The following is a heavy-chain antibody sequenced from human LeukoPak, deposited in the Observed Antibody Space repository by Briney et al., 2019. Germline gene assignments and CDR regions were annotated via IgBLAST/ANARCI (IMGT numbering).Heavy chain of an antibody. CDR2: ISGSGGST. J-gene: IGHJ4*02. CDR3: AKDREYQLLSVN. CDR1: GSTFSSYA. Sequence: GRSLRLSCAASGSTFSSYAMSWVPQAPGKGLEWVSAISGSGGSTYYADSVKGRFTISRENAKNTLYLQMNSLSAEDTAVYYCAKDREYQLLSVNWGQGTLVTVSS. V-gene: IGHV3-23*01. D-gene: IGHD2-2*01.